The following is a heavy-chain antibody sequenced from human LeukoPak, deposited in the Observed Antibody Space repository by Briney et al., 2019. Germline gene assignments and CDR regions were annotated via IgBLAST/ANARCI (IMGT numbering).Heavy chain of an antibody. CDR1: GFTFSSYS. Sequence: GGSLRLSCAASGFTFSSYSMCWVRQAPGKGLEWVSSISSSSSYIYYADSVKGRFTISRDNAKNSLYLQMNSLRAEDTAVYYCARVQGYNYYFDYWGQGTLVTVSS. CDR2: ISSSSSYI. D-gene: IGHD5-24*01. CDR3: ARVQGYNYYFDY. J-gene: IGHJ4*02. V-gene: IGHV3-21*01.